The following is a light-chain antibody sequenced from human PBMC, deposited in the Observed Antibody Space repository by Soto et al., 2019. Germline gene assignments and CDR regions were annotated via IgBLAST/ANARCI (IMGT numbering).Light chain of an antibody. CDR2: GAS. CDR3: QQYNNWPPYT. J-gene: IGKJ2*01. CDR1: QSVSSN. V-gene: IGKV3-15*01. Sequence: EIVMTQSPATLSVSPGERATLSCRASQSVSSNLAWYQQKPGQAPRLLIYGASTRVTVIPARFSGSGSGTEFTLTISSLQSEDFAVYYCQQYNNWPPYTFGQGTKLEIK.